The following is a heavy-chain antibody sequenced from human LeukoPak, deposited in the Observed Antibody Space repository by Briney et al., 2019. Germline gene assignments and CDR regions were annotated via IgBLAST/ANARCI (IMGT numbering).Heavy chain of an antibody. J-gene: IGHJ1*01. CDR1: GFTFSSYA. D-gene: IGHD6-19*01. Sequence: GGSLRLSCAASGFTFSSYAMSWVRQAPGKGLEWVSSVSGRGDSTYYAGSVKGRFTISRDNSKNTLYLQMNSLRVEDTAVYYCTRNSGWYGLSWGQGTLVTVSS. CDR2: VSGRGDST. V-gene: IGHV3-23*01. CDR3: TRNSGWYGLS.